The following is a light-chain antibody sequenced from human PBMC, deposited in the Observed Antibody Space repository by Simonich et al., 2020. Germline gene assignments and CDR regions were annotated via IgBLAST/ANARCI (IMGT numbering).Light chain of an antibody. CDR3: QQRSNWIT. Sequence: EIVLTQSPATLSLSPGERATLSCRTSQSVSSYLSWYQHKPGQAPRLLIYDASYKATGIPAMFGGRGSVTDFTLPSSSLEPEDFAVYYCQQRSNWITFGQGTRLEIK. CDR2: DAS. J-gene: IGKJ5*01. V-gene: IGKV3-11*01. CDR1: QSVSSY.